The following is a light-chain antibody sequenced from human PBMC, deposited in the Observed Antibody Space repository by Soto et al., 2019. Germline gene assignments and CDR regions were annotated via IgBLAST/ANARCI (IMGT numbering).Light chain of an antibody. CDR3: QQYHNWPPQYT. Sequence: EMTQSPATLSVSPGERATLSCRASQPVASNIAWYQQKPGQAPRLLIRGASTRATGVSARFSGAGSGTEFTRTISSLQSEDFAVYYCQQYHNWPPQYTFGQGTRLQIK. CDR2: GAS. CDR1: QPVASN. V-gene: IGKV3-15*01. J-gene: IGKJ2*01.